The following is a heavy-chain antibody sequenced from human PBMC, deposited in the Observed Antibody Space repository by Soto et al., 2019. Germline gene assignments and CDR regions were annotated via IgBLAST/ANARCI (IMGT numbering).Heavy chain of an antibody. V-gene: IGHV3-30-3*01. CDR1: GFTFGSYA. Sequence: QVQLVESGGGVVQPGRSLRLSCAASGFTFGSYAMHWVRQAPGKGLEWVAVVSHDGNNQYYADAVKGRFTISRDNYKNTLFLQMGRLRHEDTAVYYCARDRWAGVPDYWDSLGQGTLVTVSS. CDR2: VSHDGNNQ. CDR3: ARDRWAGVPDYWDS. D-gene: IGHD6-13*01. J-gene: IGHJ4*02.